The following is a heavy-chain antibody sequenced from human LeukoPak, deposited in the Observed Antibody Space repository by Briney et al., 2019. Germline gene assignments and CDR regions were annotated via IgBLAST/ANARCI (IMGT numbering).Heavy chain of an antibody. CDR2: IIPIFGTA. Sequence: SVKVSCKASGGTFSSYAISWVRQAPGQGLEWMGGIIPIFGTANYARKFQGRVTITTDESTSTAYMELSSLRSEDTAVYYCARDRAPYYYDSSGYPGDAFDIWGQGTMVTVSS. CDR3: ARDRAPYYYDSSGYPGDAFDI. CDR1: GGTFSSYA. D-gene: IGHD3-22*01. J-gene: IGHJ3*02. V-gene: IGHV1-69*05.